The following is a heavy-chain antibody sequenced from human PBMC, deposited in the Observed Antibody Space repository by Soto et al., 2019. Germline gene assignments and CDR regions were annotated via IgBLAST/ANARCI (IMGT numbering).Heavy chain of an antibody. CDR2: IYYSGST. CDR3: ARSSPVVTAP. D-gene: IGHD2-21*02. CDR1: YGSSISGGDY. J-gene: IGHJ5*02. V-gene: IGHV4-31*03. Sequence: SETLSLTCTVSYGSSISGGDYWSCIRQHPGKGLEWIGYIYYSGSTYYNPSLKSRITISVDTSKNQFSLKLSSVTAADTAVYYCARSSPVVTAPWGQGTLVTVSS.